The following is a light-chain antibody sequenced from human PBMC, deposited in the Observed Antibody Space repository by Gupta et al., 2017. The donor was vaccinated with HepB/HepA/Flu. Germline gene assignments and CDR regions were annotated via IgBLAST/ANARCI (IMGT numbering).Light chain of an antibody. J-gene: IGLJ2*01. CDR2: GNN. Sequence: SSELTQDHPVSVALGQTVRITCQGDSLRNYYASWFQQKPGQAPKLVLYGNNIRPSGIPDRLSGSNSGNTASLTIAGTQAEDEADYYCNCRDSSGNVVFGGGTRLTVL. CDR1: SLRNYY. CDR3: NCRDSSGNVV. V-gene: IGLV3-19*01.